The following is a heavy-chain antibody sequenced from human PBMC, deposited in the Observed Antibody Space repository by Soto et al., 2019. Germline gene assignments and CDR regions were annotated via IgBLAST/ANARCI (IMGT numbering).Heavy chain of an antibody. CDR3: AREGNYNSGDY. Sequence: EVQLVETGGGLIQPGGSLRLSCAASGFTVSSNYMSWVRQAPGKGLEWISVLYSGGGTYYADSVKGRFTISRDNSKNTLYLQINSLRAEDTAVYYCAREGNYNSGDYWGQGTLVTVSS. D-gene: IGHD1-1*01. V-gene: IGHV3-53*02. CDR1: GFTVSSNY. J-gene: IGHJ4*02. CDR2: LYSGGGT.